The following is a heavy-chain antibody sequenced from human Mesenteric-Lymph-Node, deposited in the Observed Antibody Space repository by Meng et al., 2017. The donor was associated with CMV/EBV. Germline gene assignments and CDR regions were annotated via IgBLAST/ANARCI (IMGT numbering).Heavy chain of an antibody. CDR2: VRYDGSDK. Sequence: GGSLRLSCEASGFTFSVHGMHWVRRALGKGLEGVAFVRYDGSDKYYGDSVKGRFTISRDNSKNTVYLQMNSLRADDTAVYYCVRDNEAYCTSSSCTHFDHWGQGTLVTISS. J-gene: IGHJ4*02. CDR1: GFTFSVHG. D-gene: IGHD2-8*01. CDR3: VRDNEAYCTSSSCTHFDH. V-gene: IGHV3-30*02.